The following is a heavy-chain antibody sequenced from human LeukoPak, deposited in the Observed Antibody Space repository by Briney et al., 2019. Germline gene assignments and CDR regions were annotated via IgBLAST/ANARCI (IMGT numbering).Heavy chain of an antibody. J-gene: IGHJ4*02. V-gene: IGHV3-21*01. D-gene: IGHD3-3*01. CDR2: ISSSNSYI. CDR3: ASFTIGGY. Sequence: GGSLRLSCAASGFTFSSYSMNWVRQAPGKGLEWVSSISSSNSYIYNADSVKGRFTISRDNAKNSLYLQMNSLRAEDTAVYYCASFTIGGYWGQGTLVTVSS. CDR1: GFTFSSYS.